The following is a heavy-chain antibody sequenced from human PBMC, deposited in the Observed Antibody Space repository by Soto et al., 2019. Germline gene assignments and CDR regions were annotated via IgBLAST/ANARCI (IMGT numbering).Heavy chain of an antibody. D-gene: IGHD3-10*01. CDR3: AGHGYGNPARV. Sequence: QLQLQESGPGLVKPSETLSLTCTVSGGSISSSSDYWGWIRQSPGKGLEWIGSIYYSGSTYYNPALTRRVTTPVDTSKNQSPLILSPVPAADTAVYYCAGHGYGNPARVWGQRTMVTVSS. CDR2: IYYSGST. J-gene: IGHJ3*01. CDR1: GGSISSSSDY. V-gene: IGHV4-39*01.